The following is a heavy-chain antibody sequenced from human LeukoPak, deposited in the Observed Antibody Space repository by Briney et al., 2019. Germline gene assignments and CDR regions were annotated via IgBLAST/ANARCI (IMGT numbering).Heavy chain of an antibody. Sequence: SETLSLTCTVSSGSISTSNYYWGWVRQPPGKALEWIGNIFYTGSTYYSPSLKSRVTISLDTSRNQFSLRLNSVTAADTAVYYCAKSNGYDLIDIWGQGTMVTVSS. V-gene: IGHV4-39*07. D-gene: IGHD3/OR15-3a*01. CDR2: IFYTGST. CDR1: SGSISTSNYY. CDR3: AKSNGYDLIDI. J-gene: IGHJ3*02.